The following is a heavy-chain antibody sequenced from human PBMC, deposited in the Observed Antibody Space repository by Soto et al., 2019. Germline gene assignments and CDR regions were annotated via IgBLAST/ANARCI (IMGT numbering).Heavy chain of an antibody. V-gene: IGHV1-46*03. Sequence: ASVKVSCKASGYTFTSYYMHCVRQAPGQGLEWMGIINPSGGSTSYAQKFQGRVTMTRDTSTSTVYMELSSLRSEDTAVYYCARDRGGLLWFGDYYYYGMDVWGQGTTVTVSS. J-gene: IGHJ6*02. CDR3: ARDRGGLLWFGDYYYYGMDV. D-gene: IGHD3-10*01. CDR2: INPSGGST. CDR1: GYTFTSYY.